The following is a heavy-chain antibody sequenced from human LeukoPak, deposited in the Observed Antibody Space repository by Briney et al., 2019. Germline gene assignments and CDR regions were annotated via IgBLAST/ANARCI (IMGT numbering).Heavy chain of an antibody. CDR1: GFTFSGSA. D-gene: IGHD3-22*01. CDR2: IRSKANSYAT. CDR3: TRHLDTYYYDCSLD. J-gene: IGHJ4*02. Sequence: GGSLRLSCAASGFTFSGSAMHWVRQASGKGLEWVGRIRSKANSYATAYAASAKGRFTISRDDSKNTAYLQMNSLKTEDTAVYYCTRHLDTYYYDCSLDWGQGTLVTVSS. V-gene: IGHV3-73*01.